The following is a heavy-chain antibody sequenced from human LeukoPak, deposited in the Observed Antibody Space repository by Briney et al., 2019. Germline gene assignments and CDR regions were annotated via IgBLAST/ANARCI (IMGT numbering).Heavy chain of an antibody. V-gene: IGHV1-69*13. CDR1: GGTFSSYA. CDR3: AIEEGPRPAAAIEPQRYYYYYSMDD. CDR2: IIPIFGTA. Sequence: GASVKVSCKASGGTFSSYAISWVRQAPGQGLEWMGGIIPIFGTANYAQKFQGRVTITADESTSTAYMELSSLRSEDTAVYYCAIEEGPRPAAAIEPQRYYYYYSMDDWGKGTPVTVSS. J-gene: IGHJ6*03. D-gene: IGHD2-2*01.